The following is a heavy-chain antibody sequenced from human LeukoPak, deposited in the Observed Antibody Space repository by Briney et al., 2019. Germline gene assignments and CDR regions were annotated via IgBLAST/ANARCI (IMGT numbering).Heavy chain of an antibody. CDR2: IYYSGST. Sequence: KTSQTLSLTCTVSGGSISSGDYYWSWIRQPPGKGLEWIGYIYYSGSTYYNPSLKSRVTISVDTSKNQFSLKLSSVTAADTAVYYCARGDDSSGYPDYWGQGTLVSVSS. V-gene: IGHV4-30-4*08. CDR1: GGSISSGDYY. J-gene: IGHJ4*02. CDR3: ARGDDSSGYPDY. D-gene: IGHD3-22*01.